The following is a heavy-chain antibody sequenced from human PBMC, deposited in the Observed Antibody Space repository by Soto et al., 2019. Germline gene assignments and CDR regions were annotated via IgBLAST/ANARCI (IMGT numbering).Heavy chain of an antibody. CDR3: ARLEGLATISYYFDF. CDR1: GDSINSGKDY. CDR2: IYYRGNT. J-gene: IGHJ4*02. D-gene: IGHD3-9*01. V-gene: IGHV4-39*01. Sequence: SETLSLTCSVSGDSINSGKDYWGWIRQPPGKGLEWIGSIYYRGNTYYNPSLQTRVTISLDKSKSQFSLKLNSVTAADSAVYFCARLEGLATISYYFDFWGQGALVTVSS.